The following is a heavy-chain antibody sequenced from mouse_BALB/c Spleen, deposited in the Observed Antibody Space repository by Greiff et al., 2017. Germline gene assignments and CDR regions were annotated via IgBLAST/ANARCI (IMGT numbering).Heavy chain of an antibody. CDR3: ARSYGYWYFDV. Sequence: DVQLQESGAELVRPGALVKLSCKASGFNIKDYYMHWVKQRPEQGLEWIGWIDPENGNTIYDPKFQGKASITADTSSNTAYLQLSSLTSEDTAVYYCARSYGYWYFDVWGAGTTVTVSS. J-gene: IGHJ1*01. D-gene: IGHD1-1*01. V-gene: IGHV14-1*02. CDR1: GFNIKDYY. CDR2: IDPENGNT.